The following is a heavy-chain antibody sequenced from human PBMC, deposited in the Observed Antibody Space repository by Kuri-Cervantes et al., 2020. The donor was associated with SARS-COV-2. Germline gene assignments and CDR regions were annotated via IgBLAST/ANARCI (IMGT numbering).Heavy chain of an antibody. CDR1: GFTFSSYG. D-gene: IGHD3-3*01. Sequence: GGSLRLSCAASGFTFSSYGMHWVRQAPGKGLEWVAVIWYDGSNKYYADSVKGRFTISRDNSKNTLYLQMNSLRAEDTAVYYCAREGGVGEITIFGVVIRNWFDPWGQGTLVTVSS. V-gene: IGHV3-33*01. CDR2: IWYDGSNK. CDR3: AREGGVGEITIFGVVIRNWFDP. J-gene: IGHJ5*02.